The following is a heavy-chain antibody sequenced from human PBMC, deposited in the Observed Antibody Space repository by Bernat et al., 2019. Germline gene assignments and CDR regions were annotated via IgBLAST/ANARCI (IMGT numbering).Heavy chain of an antibody. CDR2: ISWNSGSI. CDR3: AKEAAAGTDHYHYHGMDV. V-gene: IGHV3-9*01. J-gene: IGHJ6*02. CDR1: GFTFDDYA. Sequence: EVQLVESGGGLVQPGRSLRLSCAASGFTFDDYAMHWVRQAPGKGLEWVSGISWNSGSIGYADCVKGRFTISRDNAKNSLYLQMNSLRAEDTALYYCAKEAAAGTDHYHYHGMDVWGQGTTVTVSS. D-gene: IGHD6-13*01.